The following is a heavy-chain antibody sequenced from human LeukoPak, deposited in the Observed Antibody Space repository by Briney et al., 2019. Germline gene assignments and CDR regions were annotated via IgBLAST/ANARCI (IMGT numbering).Heavy chain of an antibody. CDR3: AASRIEAAGTGPAG. V-gene: IGHV3-23*01. CDR2: ISGSGCST. D-gene: IGHD6-13*01. CDR1: GFTFSSYA. Sequence: GGSLRLSCAASGFTFSSYAMSWVRQAPGKGLECVSAISGSGCSTYYADSLKGRFTISRDNSKNTLYLQMNSLRAEDTAVYYCAASRIEAAGTGPAGWGQGTLVTVSS. J-gene: IGHJ4*02.